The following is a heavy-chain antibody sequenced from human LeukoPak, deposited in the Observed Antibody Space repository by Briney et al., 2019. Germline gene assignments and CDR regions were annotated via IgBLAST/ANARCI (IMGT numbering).Heavy chain of an antibody. Sequence: PSETLSLTCAVSGGSISSHYWSWIRQPPGKGLEWIGFIYYSGNTKYNPSLKSRVTISADTSKNQFSLKLSSVTAADTAVYYCARQADDSSSSLVYFDYWGQGTLVTVSS. D-gene: IGHD6-6*01. V-gene: IGHV4-59*08. CDR1: GGSISSHY. J-gene: IGHJ4*02. CDR3: ARQADDSSSSLVYFDY. CDR2: IYYSGNT.